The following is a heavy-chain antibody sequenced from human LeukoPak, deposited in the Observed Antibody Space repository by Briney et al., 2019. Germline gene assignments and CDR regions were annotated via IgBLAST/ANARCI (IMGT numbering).Heavy chain of an antibody. CDR2: IYTSGST. J-gene: IGHJ6*02. V-gene: IGHV4-4*07. Sequence: SETLSLTCTVSGGSISSYYWGWIRQPAGKGLEWIGRIYTSGSTNYNPSLKSRVTISVDTSKNQFSLKLSSVTAADTAVYYCARTPGIAVAGSPGYYYYYGMDVWGQGTTVTVSS. CDR3: ARTPGIAVAGSPGYYYYYGMDV. D-gene: IGHD6-19*01. CDR1: GGSISSYY.